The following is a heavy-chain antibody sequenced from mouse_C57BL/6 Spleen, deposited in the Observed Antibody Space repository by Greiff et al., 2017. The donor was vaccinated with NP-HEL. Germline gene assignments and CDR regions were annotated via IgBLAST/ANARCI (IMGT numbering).Heavy chain of an antibody. V-gene: IGHV2-2*01. CDR3: ARDGSSYDWYFDV. Sequence: QVQLKESGPGLVQPSQSLSITCTVSGFSLTSYGVHWVRQSPGKGLEWLGVIWSGGSTDYNAAFISRLSTSKDNSKSQVFFKMNSLQADDTAIYYCARDGSSYDWYFDVWGTGTTVTVSS. J-gene: IGHJ1*03. D-gene: IGHD1-1*01. CDR2: IWSGGST. CDR1: GFSLTSYG.